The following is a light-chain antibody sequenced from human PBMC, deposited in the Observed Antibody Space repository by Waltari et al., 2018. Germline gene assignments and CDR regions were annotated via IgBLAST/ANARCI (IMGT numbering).Light chain of an antibody. V-gene: IGLV2-14*01. J-gene: IGLJ3*02. Sequence: QSALTQPASVSGSPGQSITISCTGTSSDVGFYDFVSWFQQHPGKAPKVMIYKVNNRPSGVSNRFSGSKSANTASLPSSGLQAEDEADYYCSSYTRRSYWVFGGGTQLTVL. CDR3: SSYTRRSYWV. CDR1: SSDVGFYDF. CDR2: KVN.